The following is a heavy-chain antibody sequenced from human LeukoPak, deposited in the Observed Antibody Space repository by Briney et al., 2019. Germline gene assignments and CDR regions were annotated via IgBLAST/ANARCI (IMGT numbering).Heavy chain of an antibody. D-gene: IGHD2-2*01. CDR2: INHSGST. Sequence: SETLSLTCAVYGGSFSGYYWSWIRQPPGKGLEWIGEINHSGSTNYNPSLKSRVTISVDTSKNQFSLKLSSVTAADTAVYYCARGLKNFAYCSSTSCEGSRFGPWGQGTLVTVSS. J-gene: IGHJ5*02. CDR1: GGSFSGYY. V-gene: IGHV4-34*01. CDR3: ARGLKNFAYCSSTSCEGSRFGP.